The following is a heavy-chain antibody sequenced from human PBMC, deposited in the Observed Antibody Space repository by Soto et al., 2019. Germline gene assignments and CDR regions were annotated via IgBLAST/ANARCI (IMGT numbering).Heavy chain of an antibody. J-gene: IGHJ5*02. V-gene: IGHV4-30-4*01. CDR3: ARERPDGSRLDP. D-gene: IGHD6-13*01. CDR2: IYYSGST. Sequence: QVQLQESGPGLVKPSQTLSLPCTVSGGSISSGDYYWSWIRQPPGKGLEWIGYIYYSGSTYSYPYLKSRVTISVNTSKNQFSLKLSSVTAADTAVYYCARERPDGSRLDPWGQGTLVTVSS. CDR1: GGSISSGDYY.